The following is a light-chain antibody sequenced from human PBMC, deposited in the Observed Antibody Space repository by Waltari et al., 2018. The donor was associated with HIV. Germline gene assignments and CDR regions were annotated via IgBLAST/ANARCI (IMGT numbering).Light chain of an antibody. CDR2: EVS. Sequence: QSALTQPASVSGSPGQSITISCTGTSSDVGSYNLASWYQQYPGKAPKLMIYEVSKRPSGVSNRFSGSKSGNTASLTISGLQAEDEADYYCCSYAGSSTLYVFGTGTKVTVL. J-gene: IGLJ1*01. CDR1: SSDVGSYNL. V-gene: IGLV2-23*02. CDR3: CSYAGSSTLYV.